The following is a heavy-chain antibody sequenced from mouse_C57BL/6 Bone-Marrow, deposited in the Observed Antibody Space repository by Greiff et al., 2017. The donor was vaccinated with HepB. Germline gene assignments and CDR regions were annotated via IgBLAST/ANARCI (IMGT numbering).Heavy chain of an antibody. J-gene: IGHJ4*01. Sequence: VQLQQSGPGLVQPSQSLSITCTVSGFSLTSYGVHWVRQSPGKGLEWLGVIWSGRSTDYNAAFMSRLGNTKDNSKSHVYFKMNSLQAEDTAIYDSAVSTMNTTRGHYYAIDYWGQGTSVTVSS. CDR3: AVSTMNTTRGHYYAIDY. D-gene: IGHD2-4*01. CDR1: GFSLTSYG. V-gene: IGHV2-5*01. CDR2: IWSGRST.